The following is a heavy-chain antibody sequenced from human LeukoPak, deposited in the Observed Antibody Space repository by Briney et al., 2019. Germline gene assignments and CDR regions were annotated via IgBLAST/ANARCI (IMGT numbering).Heavy chain of an antibody. CDR1: GYSISSGYY. CDR3: ARSNSGSYGY. CDR2: IYHSGST. J-gene: IGHJ4*02. D-gene: IGHD1-26*01. Sequence: PSETLSLTCTVSGYSISSGYYWGWIRQPPGKGLEWIGSIYHSGSTYYNPSLKSRVTISVDTSKNQFSLKMRSVTAADTAVYYCARSNSGSYGYWGQGTLVTVSS. V-gene: IGHV4-38-2*02.